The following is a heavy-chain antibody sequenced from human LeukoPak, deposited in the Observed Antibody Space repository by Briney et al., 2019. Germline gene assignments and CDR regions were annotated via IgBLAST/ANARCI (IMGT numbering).Heavy chain of an antibody. J-gene: IGHJ4*02. Sequence: GGSLKLSCAASGFTFSGSAMHWVRHASGKGLEWVGRIRSKANSYATAYAASVKGRFTISRDDSKNTAYLQMNSLKTEDTAVYYCTREIVDTAMSHLDYWGQGTLVTVSS. CDR3: TREIVDTAMSHLDY. CDR2: IRSKANSYAT. CDR1: GFTFSGSA. V-gene: IGHV3-73*01. D-gene: IGHD5-18*01.